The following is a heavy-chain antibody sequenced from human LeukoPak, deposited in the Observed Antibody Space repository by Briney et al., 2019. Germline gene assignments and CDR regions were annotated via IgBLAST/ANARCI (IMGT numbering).Heavy chain of an antibody. J-gene: IGHJ4*02. CDR2: INHSGST. Sequence: SETLSLTCAVYGGSFSGYYWSWIRQPPGKGLEWIGEINHSGSTNYNPSLKSRVTISVDTSKNQFSLKLSSVTAADTAVYYCAILPTVEYSSSSDFDYWGQGTLVTVSS. CDR3: AILPTVEYSSSSDFDY. V-gene: IGHV4-34*01. CDR1: GGSFSGYY. D-gene: IGHD6-6*01.